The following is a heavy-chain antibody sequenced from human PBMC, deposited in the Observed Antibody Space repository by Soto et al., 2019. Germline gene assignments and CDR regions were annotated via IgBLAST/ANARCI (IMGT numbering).Heavy chain of an antibody. CDR2: ISPYSGNT. J-gene: IGHJ6*02. D-gene: IGHD3-16*01. CDR1: GYIFVNYG. CDR3: AMVDNYVTPTPQDV. Sequence: QVQLVQSGDEVRKPGSSVKVSCKASGYIFVNYGIAWVRQAPGQGLEWMGWISPYSGNTHYASKVQGRLTMTTDTSTSTAYMEGGGGAAGDTAVYYCAMVDNYVTPTPQDVWGQGTTVTVSS. V-gene: IGHV1-18*01.